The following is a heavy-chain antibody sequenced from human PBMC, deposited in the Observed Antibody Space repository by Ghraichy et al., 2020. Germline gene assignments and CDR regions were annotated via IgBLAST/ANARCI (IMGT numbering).Heavy chain of an antibody. CDR2: ISSGSSPR. CDR1: GFTFSSYD. CDR3: VRDLERFGVREY. D-gene: IGHD3-10*01. J-gene: IGHJ4*02. V-gene: IGHV3-48*02. Sequence: GESLNISCAASGFTFSSYDMNWVRQATGKGLEWVSYISSGSSPRHYADSVKGRFTVSRDNAKNSLYLQMNSLRDEDTAVYYCVRDLERFGVREYWGQGTLVTVSS.